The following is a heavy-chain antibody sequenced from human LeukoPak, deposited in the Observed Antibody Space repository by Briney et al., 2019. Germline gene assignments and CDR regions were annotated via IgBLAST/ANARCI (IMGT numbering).Heavy chain of an antibody. V-gene: IGHV3-33*01. D-gene: IGHD3-22*01. CDR2: IWYDGSNK. CDR1: GFTFSSYG. Sequence: GGSLRLSCAASGFTFSSYGMHWVRQAPGKGLEWVAVIWYDGSNKYYADSVKGRFTISRDNSKNTLYLQMNSLRAEDTAVYYCARGQYYYDSSGPRNHKNNWFDPWGQGTLVTVSS. CDR3: ARGQYYYDSSGPRNHKNNWFDP. J-gene: IGHJ5*02.